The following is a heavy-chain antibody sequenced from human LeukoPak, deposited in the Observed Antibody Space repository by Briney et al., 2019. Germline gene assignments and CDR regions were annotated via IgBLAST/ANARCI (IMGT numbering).Heavy chain of an antibody. V-gene: IGHV3-48*04. D-gene: IGHD3-22*01. J-gene: IGHJ4*02. CDR3: ASEGNYDSSGCLLY. Sequence: PGGSLRLSCAASGFTFSSYSMNWVRQAPGKGLEWVSYISSSGSTISYADSVKGRFTISRDNAKNSLYLQMNSLRAEDTAVYYCASEGNYDSSGCLLYWGQGTLVTVSS. CDR1: GFTFSSYS. CDR2: ISSSGSTI.